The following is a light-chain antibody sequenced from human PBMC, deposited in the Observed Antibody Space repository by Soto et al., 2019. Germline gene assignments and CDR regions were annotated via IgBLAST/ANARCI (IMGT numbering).Light chain of an antibody. CDR3: HQFGHSPRT. J-gene: IGKJ1*01. CDR2: ATS. V-gene: IGKV3-20*01. Sequence: EVVLTQSPGTVSLSPGDRATLSCRASHSVSTNYLAWYQQRPGQAPRLLIHATSTRAAGIPDRFSGSGSGTDFSLTISRLEPEDFAVYYCHQFGHSPRTFGQGTRVEIK. CDR1: HSVSTNY.